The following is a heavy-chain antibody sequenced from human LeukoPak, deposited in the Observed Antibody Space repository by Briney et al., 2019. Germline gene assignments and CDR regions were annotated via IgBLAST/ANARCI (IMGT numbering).Heavy chain of an antibody. CDR2: INHSGST. CDR1: GGSFSGYY. Sequence: SEPLSLTCAVYGGSFSGYYWSWIRQPPGKGLEWIGEINHSGSTNYNPSLMSRVTISVDLSKDQSSVKLSSGTAADTAVYYCARGPDGYLNYWGQGTLVTVSS. D-gene: IGHD5-24*01. J-gene: IGHJ4*02. CDR3: ARGPDGYLNY. V-gene: IGHV4-34*01.